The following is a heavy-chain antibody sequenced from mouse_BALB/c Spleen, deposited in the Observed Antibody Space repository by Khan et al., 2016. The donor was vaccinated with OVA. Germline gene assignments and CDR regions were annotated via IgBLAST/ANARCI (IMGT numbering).Heavy chain of an antibody. D-gene: IGHD2-12*01. Sequence: QVQLQQSGAELMKPGASVKISCKATGYTFSGYWIEWLKQRPGHGLEWIGEIIPGRGSTKYKEKFKGKAKLTADTSYNTVYMHFSSLTSEYSANLYDTRHRYYSRTYIDYWGQGTPLTVSS. CDR2: IIPGRGST. CDR3: TRHRYYSRTYIDY. V-gene: IGHV1-9*01. J-gene: IGHJ2*01. CDR1: GYTFSGYW.